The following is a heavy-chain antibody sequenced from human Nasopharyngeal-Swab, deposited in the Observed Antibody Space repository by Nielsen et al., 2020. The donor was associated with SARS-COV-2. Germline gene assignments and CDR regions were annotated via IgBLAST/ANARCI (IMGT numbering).Heavy chain of an antibody. Sequence: GESLKISCAASGFTFSSYSMSWLRQAPGEGLEWVSTVDPSGGSTYYADSVRGRFTISRDNSKNAPYLQMNSLRVEDTAIYYCVKSNFLDYWGQGAQVTVSS. CDR3: VKSNFLDY. CDR1: GFTFSSYS. V-gene: IGHV3-23*01. J-gene: IGHJ4*02. D-gene: IGHD3-3*01. CDR2: VDPSGGST.